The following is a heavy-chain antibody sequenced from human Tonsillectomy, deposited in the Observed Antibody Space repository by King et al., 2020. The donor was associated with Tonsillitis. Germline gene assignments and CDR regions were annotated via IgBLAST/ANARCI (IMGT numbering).Heavy chain of an antibody. Sequence: VQLVESGGGLVKPGGSLRLSCAASGFTFSSYNMNWVRQAPGKGLEWVSSISSSSSYIYYADSVKGRFTISRDNAKNSLYLQMNSLRAEDTAVYYCARARANYYGSGSHDAFDIWGQGTMVTVSS. CDR2: ISSSSSYI. J-gene: IGHJ3*02. CDR3: ARARANYYGSGSHDAFDI. D-gene: IGHD3-10*01. V-gene: IGHV3-21*01. CDR1: GFTFSSYN.